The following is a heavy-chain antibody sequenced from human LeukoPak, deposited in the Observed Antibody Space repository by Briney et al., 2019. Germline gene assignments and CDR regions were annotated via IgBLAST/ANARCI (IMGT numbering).Heavy chain of an antibody. J-gene: IGHJ4*02. CDR2: ISGSGGST. CDR3: AKSVRQWLGSFDY. D-gene: IGHD6-19*01. V-gene: IGHV3-23*01. Sequence: GGSLRPSCAASGFTFSSYAMSWVRQAPGKGLEWVSAISGSGGSTYYADSVKGRFTISRDNSKNTLYLQMNSLRAEDTAVYYCAKSVRQWLGSFDYWGQGTLVTVSS. CDR1: GFTFSSYA.